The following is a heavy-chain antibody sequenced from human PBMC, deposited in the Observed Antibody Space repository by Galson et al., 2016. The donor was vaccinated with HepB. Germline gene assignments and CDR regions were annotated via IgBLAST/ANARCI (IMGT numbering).Heavy chain of an antibody. CDR3: AKRDYSDSDGYLPLFDR. V-gene: IGHV3-23*01. D-gene: IGHD3-22*01. CDR2: ITGNGGTT. J-gene: IGHJ4*02. CDR1: GFTFSSYA. Sequence: SLRLSCAASGFTFSSYAMSWVRQAPGKGPEWVSAITGNGGTTYYTDSVKGRFTISRDNSKNTLYLQMNSLRVVDTAVYYCAKRDYSDSDGYLPLFDRWGQGTLVTVSS.